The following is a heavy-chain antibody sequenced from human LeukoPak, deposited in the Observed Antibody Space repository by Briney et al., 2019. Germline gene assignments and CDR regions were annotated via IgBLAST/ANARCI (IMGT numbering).Heavy chain of an antibody. CDR1: GYTFTSYG. Sequence: ASVKVSCKASGYTFTSYGISWVRQAPGQELEWMGWISAYNGNTNYAQKLQGRVTMTTDTSTSTAYMEQRGLRSDDTAVYYCARAIYGGNSGGHYWGQGTLVTVSS. J-gene: IGHJ4*02. V-gene: IGHV1-18*01. D-gene: IGHD4-23*01. CDR2: ISAYNGNT. CDR3: ARAIYGGNSGGHY.